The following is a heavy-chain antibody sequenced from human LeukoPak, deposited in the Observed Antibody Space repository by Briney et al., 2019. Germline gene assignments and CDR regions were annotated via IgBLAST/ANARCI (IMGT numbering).Heavy chain of an antibody. Sequence: SQTLSLTCAISGDRLSSNSAAWNWIRQSPSRGLEWLGRTYYGSKWNNYYAVSVKSRITINPDTSKNQFSLQLNSVTPEDTAVYCCARVRCVGYCCGGRPNWFDPWGQGTLVTVSS. J-gene: IGHJ5*02. CDR1: GDRLSSNSAA. V-gene: IGHV6-1*01. CDR3: ARVRCVGYCCGGRPNWFDP. D-gene: IGHD2-15*01. CDR2: TYYGSKWNN.